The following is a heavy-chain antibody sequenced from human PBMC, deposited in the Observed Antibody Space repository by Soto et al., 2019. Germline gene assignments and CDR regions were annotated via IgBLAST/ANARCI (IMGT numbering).Heavy chain of an antibody. CDR1: GFTFSSHT. CDR2: VTSSGSSI. J-gene: IGHJ6*02. Sequence: EVQLVESGGGLVKPGGSLSLSCAASGFTFSSHTMNWVRQAPGKGLEWVSSVTSSGSSIYYADSLKGRFTISRDNAKNSLYLQINRLRAEDTAVYYCARDRGFYYSSGTLATGDYNYGMDVWGQGTTVSVSS. V-gene: IGHV3-21*01. CDR3: ARDRGFYYSSGTLATGDYNYGMDV. D-gene: IGHD3-10*01.